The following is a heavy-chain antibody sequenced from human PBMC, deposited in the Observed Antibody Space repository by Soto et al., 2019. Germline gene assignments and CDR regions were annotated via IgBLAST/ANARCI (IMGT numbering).Heavy chain of an antibody. CDR3: ARDDNDFWSLYPLAFDY. V-gene: IGHV4-4*07. CDR1: GGSLSKYY. CDR2: ISTSGHV. Sequence: SETLSLTCSVSGGSLSKYYWSWIRQPAGKGLEWIGRISTSGHVVSKVSLRSRLTMSVDMSNNHFSLKLTSVTAADTAVYYCARDDNDFWSLYPLAFDYWGQGALVTVSS. D-gene: IGHD3-3*01. J-gene: IGHJ4*02.